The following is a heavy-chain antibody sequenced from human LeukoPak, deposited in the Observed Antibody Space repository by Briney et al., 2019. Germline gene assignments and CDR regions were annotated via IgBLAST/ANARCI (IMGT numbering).Heavy chain of an antibody. CDR2: IYHSGST. J-gene: IGHJ4*02. D-gene: IGHD2-21*01. CDR1: GGSISSGGYY. V-gene: IGHV4-30-2*01. Sequence: PSETLSLTCTVSGGSISSGGYYWSWIRQPPGKGLEWIGYIYHSGSTYYNPSLKSRVTISVDRSKNQFSLKLSSVTAADTAVYYCARADSGVRSYVYWGQGTLVTVSS. CDR3: ARADSGVRSYVY.